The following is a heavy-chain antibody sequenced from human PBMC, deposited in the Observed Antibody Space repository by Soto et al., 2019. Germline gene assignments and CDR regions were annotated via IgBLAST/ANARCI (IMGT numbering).Heavy chain of an antibody. CDR3: ARGVPFGSAASRDWFDP. CDR2: INPNSGGT. J-gene: IGHJ5*02. D-gene: IGHD2-15*01. V-gene: IGHV1-2*02. Sequence: PGASVKVSCKASGYTFTGYYMHWVRQAPGQGLEWMGWINPNSGGTNYAQKFQGRVTMTRDTSISTAYMELSRLRSDDTAVYYCARGVPFGSAASRDWFDPWGQGTLVTVSS. CDR1: GYTFTGYY.